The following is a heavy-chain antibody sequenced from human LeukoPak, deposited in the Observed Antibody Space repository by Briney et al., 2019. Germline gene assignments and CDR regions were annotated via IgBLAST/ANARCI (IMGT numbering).Heavy chain of an antibody. CDR1: GGSISSGTYY. CDR3: ARDRYYYDSSGYDPYFDY. Sequence: PSETLSLTCTVSGGSISSGTYYWGWVRQPPGKGLEWIGNIYYTGSTYYNPSLKRRVTISVDTSKNQFSLKLSSVTAADTAVYYCARDRYYYDSSGYDPYFDYWGQGTLVTVSS. J-gene: IGHJ4*02. D-gene: IGHD3-22*01. V-gene: IGHV4-39*07. CDR2: IYYTGST.